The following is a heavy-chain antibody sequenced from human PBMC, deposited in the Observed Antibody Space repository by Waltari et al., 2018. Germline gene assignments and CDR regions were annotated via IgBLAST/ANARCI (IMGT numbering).Heavy chain of an antibody. CDR3: SRSPAGYSRSDY. J-gene: IGHJ4*02. CDR2: IDDDGSGT. D-gene: IGHD5-18*01. V-gene: IGHV3-74*01. Sequence: EVRLEESGGGLVQPGGSLRLSCAASGFAFISYWMHWVRQAPGKVMVWVSRIDDDGSGTTYADSVMGRFTISRDNAKNTVYLEMNSLRAEDTAVYYCSRSPAGYSRSDYWGQGTLVTVSS. CDR1: GFAFISYW.